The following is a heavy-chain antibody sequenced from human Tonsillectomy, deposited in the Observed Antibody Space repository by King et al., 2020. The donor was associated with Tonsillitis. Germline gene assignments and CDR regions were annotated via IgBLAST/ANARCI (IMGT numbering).Heavy chain of an antibody. CDR1: GFTFSNAW. J-gene: IGHJ4*02. Sequence: VQLVESGGGLVKPGGSLRLSCAASGFTFSNAWMSWVRQAPGKGLEWVGRIKSKTDGGTTDYAAPVKGRFTISRDDSKSTLYLQMNSLKTEDTAVYYCTTTYYYDRSDYYYLPFDYWGQGTLVTVSS. D-gene: IGHD3-22*01. CDR2: IKSKTDGGTT. V-gene: IGHV3-15*01. CDR3: TTTYYYDRSDYYYLPFDY.